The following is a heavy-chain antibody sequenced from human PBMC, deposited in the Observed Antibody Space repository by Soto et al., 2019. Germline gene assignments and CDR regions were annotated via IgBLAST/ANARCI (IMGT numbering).Heavy chain of an antibody. V-gene: IGHV4-31*03. CDR1: GGPFSTGGYS. D-gene: IGHD1-26*01. J-gene: IGHJ6*03. CDR3: AIAPAVGYYYMDV. CDR2: IYDNGNT. Sequence: QVQLQESGPGLVKPSQTLSLTCTVSGGPFSTGGYSWSWLRPRPGVGLECIGFIYDNGNTKYNPSLESRVTMSVDRSENQFSLKLTSVTSADTAVYYCAIAPAVGYYYMDVWGKGTTVTVSS.